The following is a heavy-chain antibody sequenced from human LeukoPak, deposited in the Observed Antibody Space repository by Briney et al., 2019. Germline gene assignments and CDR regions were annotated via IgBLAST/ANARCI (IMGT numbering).Heavy chain of an antibody. CDR1: GYTFTSYW. Sequence: GASVKVSCKASGYTFTSYWIGWVRQMPGKGLEWMGIIYPGDSDTRYSPSFQGQVTISADKSISTAYLQWSSLKASDTAMYYCARVLIMTTVTTRAFDIWGQGTMVIVSS. V-gene: IGHV5-51*01. CDR3: ARVLIMTTVTTRAFDI. J-gene: IGHJ3*02. CDR2: IYPGDSDT. D-gene: IGHD4-17*01.